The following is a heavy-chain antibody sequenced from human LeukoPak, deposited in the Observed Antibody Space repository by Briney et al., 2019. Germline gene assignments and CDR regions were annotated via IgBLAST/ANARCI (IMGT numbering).Heavy chain of an antibody. V-gene: IGHV3-23*01. CDR1: GFIFSNFA. J-gene: IGHJ3*01. D-gene: IGHD3-22*01. Sequence: GGSLRLSRAASGFIFSNFAMNWVRQAPGKGLEWFSTILGDGSHTYYADSVKGRFTISRDDSKNTLYLQMNSLRAEDTAVYYCAKAGSYSDISVYPLASFDFWGQGTMVTVSS. CDR2: ILGDGSHT. CDR3: AKAGSYSDISVYPLASFDF.